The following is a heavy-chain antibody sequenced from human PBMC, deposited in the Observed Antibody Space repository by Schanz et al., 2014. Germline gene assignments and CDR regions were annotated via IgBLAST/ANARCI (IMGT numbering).Heavy chain of an antibody. CDR1: GFTLSSYC. D-gene: IGHD4-17*01. Sequence: VKLVESGGGAVRPGGSLRLSCAASGFTLSSYCMHWVRQVPGKGLEWVAVIWNNGVTKYYADSVRGRFTISRDRFQNTLYLRMSSLRAEDTAVYYCARPRFDYGEVDYWGQGTLVTVSS. V-gene: IGHV3-33*01. J-gene: IGHJ4*02. CDR3: ARPRFDYGEVDY. CDR2: IWNNGVTK.